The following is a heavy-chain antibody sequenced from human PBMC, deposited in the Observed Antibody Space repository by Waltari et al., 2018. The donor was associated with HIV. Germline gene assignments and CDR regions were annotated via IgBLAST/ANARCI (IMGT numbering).Heavy chain of an antibody. CDR3: ARDYGDYVPYYYYYGMDV. D-gene: IGHD4-17*01. V-gene: IGHV1-18*01. CDR2: ISAYNGNT. Sequence: QVQLVQSGAEVKKPGASVKVSCKASGYTFTSYGISWVRQAPGQGLEWMGWISAYNGNTNYAQKLQDRVTMTTDTSTSTAYMELRSLRSDDTAVYYCARDYGDYVPYYYYYGMDVWGQGTTVTVSS. CDR1: GYTFTSYG. J-gene: IGHJ6*02.